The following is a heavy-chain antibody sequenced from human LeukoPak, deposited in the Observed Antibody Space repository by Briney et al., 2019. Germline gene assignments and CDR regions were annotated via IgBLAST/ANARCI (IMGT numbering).Heavy chain of an antibody. CDR2: INPNSGGT. Sequence: ASVTVSCTASGYTFTGYYMHWVRQAPGHGLEWMGWINPNSGGTNYAQKFQGRVTMTRDTSISTAYMELSRLRSDDTAVYYCARVPYYYDSSGYYHLFDYWGQGTLVTVSS. V-gene: IGHV1-2*02. CDR1: GYTFTGYY. D-gene: IGHD3-22*01. J-gene: IGHJ4*02. CDR3: ARVPYYYDSSGYYHLFDY.